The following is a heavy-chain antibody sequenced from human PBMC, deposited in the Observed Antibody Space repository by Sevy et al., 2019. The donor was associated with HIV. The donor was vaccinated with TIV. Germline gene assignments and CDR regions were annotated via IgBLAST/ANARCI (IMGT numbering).Heavy chain of an antibody. CDR3: ARAYTMTGDSSSWHGDY. CDR1: GFTFSSYS. J-gene: IGHJ4*02. V-gene: IGHV3-21*01. Sequence: GGSLRLSCAASGFTFSSYSMNWVRQAPGKGLEWVSSISSSSSNIYYADSVKGRFTISRDNAKNSLYLQMNSLRAEDTAVYYCARAYTMTGDSSSWHGDYWGQGTLVTVSS. CDR2: ISSSSSNI. D-gene: IGHD6-13*01.